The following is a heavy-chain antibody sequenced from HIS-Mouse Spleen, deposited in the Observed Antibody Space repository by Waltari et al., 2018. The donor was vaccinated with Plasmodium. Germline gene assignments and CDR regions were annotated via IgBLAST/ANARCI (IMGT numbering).Heavy chain of an antibody. Sequence: QVQLVQSGAEVKKPGASVKVSCKASGYTFTGYYMHWLRKAPGQGLEWMGWINPNSGGTNYAQKFQGGVTMTRDTSISTAYMELSRLRSDDTAVYYCARDLAAAGHFDYWGQGTLVTVSS. CDR2: INPNSGGT. J-gene: IGHJ4*02. CDR1: GYTFTGYY. D-gene: IGHD6-13*01. V-gene: IGHV1-2*02. CDR3: ARDLAAAGHFDY.